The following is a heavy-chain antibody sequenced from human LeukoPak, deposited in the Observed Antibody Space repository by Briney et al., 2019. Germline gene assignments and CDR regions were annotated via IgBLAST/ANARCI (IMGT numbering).Heavy chain of an antibody. J-gene: IGHJ3*02. V-gene: IGHV4-59*01. CDR1: GGSISSYY. Sequence: SETLSLTCTVSGGSISSYYWSWIRQPPGKGLEWIGYIYYSGSTNYNPSLKSRVTISVDTSKNQFSLKLSSVTAADTAVYYCAREFTAADDAFDIWGRGTMVTVSS. D-gene: IGHD3-16*01. CDR2: IYYSGST. CDR3: AREFTAADDAFDI.